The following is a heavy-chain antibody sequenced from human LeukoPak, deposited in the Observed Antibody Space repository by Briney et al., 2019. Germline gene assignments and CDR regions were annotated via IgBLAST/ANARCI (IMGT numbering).Heavy chain of an antibody. CDR3: ARGRGLGVVSPYFDY. Sequence: GGSLRLSCVVSGFIVSNNYIIWVRQAPGNGLERVSVIYGDGRTSHSASVRGRFTISRDNSKNIVSLQMNNLRAEDTAVYYCARGRGLGVVSPYFDYWGQGTLVTVSS. CDR1: GFIVSNNY. CDR2: IYGDGRT. J-gene: IGHJ4*02. D-gene: IGHD3-3*01. V-gene: IGHV3-53*01.